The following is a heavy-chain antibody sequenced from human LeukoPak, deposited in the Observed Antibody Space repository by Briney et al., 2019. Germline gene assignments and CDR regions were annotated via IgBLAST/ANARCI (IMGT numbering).Heavy chain of an antibody. D-gene: IGHD3-10*01. CDR1: GFTFSGFG. Sequence: PGGSLRLSCEASGFTFSGFGMIWVRQAPGKGLEWVSYISDSSSLTDYADSVRGRFTISRDNAKNSLSLQLNSLRDEDTAVYFCAKVIRGGYGMDVWGQGTTVTVSS. CDR3: AKVIRGGYGMDV. V-gene: IGHV3-48*02. CDR2: ISDSSSLT. J-gene: IGHJ6*02.